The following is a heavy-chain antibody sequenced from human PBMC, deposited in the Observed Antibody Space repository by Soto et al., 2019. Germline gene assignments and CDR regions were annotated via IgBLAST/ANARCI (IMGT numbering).Heavy chain of an antibody. CDR3: ARELWSGPFDY. Sequence: QVQLVESGGGVVQPGRSLRLSCAASGFTFSSYGLHWVRQAPGKGLEWVAVIWSDGSNKYYADSVKGRFTISRDNSQNTLYLQMNSLRAEDTAVYYCARELWSGPFDYWGQGTLVTVSS. D-gene: IGHD3-3*01. CDR1: GFTFSSYG. V-gene: IGHV3-33*01. J-gene: IGHJ4*02. CDR2: IWSDGSNK.